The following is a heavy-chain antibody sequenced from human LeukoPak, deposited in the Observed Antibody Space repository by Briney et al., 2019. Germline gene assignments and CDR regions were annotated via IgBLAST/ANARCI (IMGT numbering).Heavy chain of an antibody. CDR3: AREGRRIAAAGTPKYFDY. CDR2: TYYRSKWYN. V-gene: IGHV6-1*01. CDR1: GDSVSSNSAA. D-gene: IGHD6-13*01. Sequence: SQTLSLTSAISGDSVSSNSAAWNWIRQSPSRGLEWLGRTYYRSKWYNDYAVSVKSRITINPDTSKNQFSLQLNSVTPEDTAAYYCAREGRRIAAAGTPKYFDYWGQGTLVTVSS. J-gene: IGHJ4*02.